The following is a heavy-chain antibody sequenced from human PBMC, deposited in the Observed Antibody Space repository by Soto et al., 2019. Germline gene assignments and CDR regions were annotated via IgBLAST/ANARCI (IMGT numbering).Heavy chain of an antibody. CDR3: ARGLWSFEY. D-gene: IGHD5-18*01. CDR1: GFTFSSYG. V-gene: IGHV3-33*01. J-gene: IGHJ4*02. Sequence: QVQLVESGGGVVQPGRSLRLSCAASGFTFSSYGMHWVRQAPGKGLEWVAVIWYDGGNKYYADSVKGRFTISRDHSKTTLYLPTNSLRADDTAVYYCARGLWSFEYWGQGTLVSVSS. CDR2: IWYDGGNK.